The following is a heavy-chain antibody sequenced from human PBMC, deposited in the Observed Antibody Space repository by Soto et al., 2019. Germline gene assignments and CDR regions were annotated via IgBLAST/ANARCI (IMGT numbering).Heavy chain of an antibody. CDR2: INPNSGGT. CDR1: GYTFTGYY. Sequence: GASVKVSCRAYGYTFTGYYMHRVRQAPGQGLEWMGWINPNSGGTNYAQKFQGRVTMTRDTSISTAYMELSRLRSDDTAVYYCARDEYSSSSGAFDIWGQGTMVTVSS. D-gene: IGHD6-6*01. V-gene: IGHV1-2*02. J-gene: IGHJ3*02. CDR3: ARDEYSSSSGAFDI.